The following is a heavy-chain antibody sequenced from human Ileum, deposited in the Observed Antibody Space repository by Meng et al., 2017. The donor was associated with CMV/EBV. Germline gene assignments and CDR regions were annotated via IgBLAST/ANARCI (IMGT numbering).Heavy chain of an antibody. CDR3: ASGSPQLGYV. V-gene: IGHV4-30-4*01. J-gene: IGHJ4*02. Sequence: LHGSGPGLVKLSQTLSLTCIVSGGSISSGDYYWSLIRQPPGKGLEWIGYIYYSGSTYYNPSLKSRVTISADTSKNQFSLKLNSVTAADTAVYYCASGSPQLGYVWGQGTLVTVSS. D-gene: IGHD1-1*01. CDR1: GGSISSGDYY. CDR2: IYYSGST.